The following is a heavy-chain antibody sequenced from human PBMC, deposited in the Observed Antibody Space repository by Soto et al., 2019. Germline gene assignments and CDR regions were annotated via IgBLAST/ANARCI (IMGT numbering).Heavy chain of an antibody. J-gene: IGHJ5*01. Sequence: SETLSLTCAVYGGSFSGYYWSWIRQPPGKGLEWIGEINHSGSTNYNPSLKSQFTISVDTSKNQFSLKLSSVTAAETAVYYCARINSSSNWFDSWGQGTLVTVSS. CDR1: GGSFSGYY. CDR2: INHSGST. V-gene: IGHV4-34*01. CDR3: ARINSSSNWFDS. D-gene: IGHD6-6*01.